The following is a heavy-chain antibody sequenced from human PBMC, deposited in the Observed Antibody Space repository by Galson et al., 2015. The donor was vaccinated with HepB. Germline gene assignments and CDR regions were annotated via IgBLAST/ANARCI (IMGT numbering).Heavy chain of an antibody. CDR2: INAHSRNT. J-gene: IGHJ5*02. CDR1: GYTFSSYS. V-gene: IGHV1-18*01. Sequence: SVKVSCKASGYTFSSYSITWVRQAPGQGLEWMGWINAHSRNTNYARQLQGRVTMTTDTSTSTAYMELRSLRSDDTAVYYCARGALVAVVDATQNNWFDPWGQGTLVTVSS. D-gene: IGHD2-15*01. CDR3: ARGALVAVVDATQNNWFDP.